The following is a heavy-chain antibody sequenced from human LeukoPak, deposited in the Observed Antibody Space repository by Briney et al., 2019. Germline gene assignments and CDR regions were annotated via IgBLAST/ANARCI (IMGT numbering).Heavy chain of an antibody. V-gene: IGHV4-39*07. Sequence: SETLSLTCTVSGGSISIANYFWGWIRQPPGKGLEWIGSTYYDGSTYYNPSLKSRVTISRDTSKDQFSLRLSSVTATDTAVYYCARRSSGRPVDYWGQGTLVTVSS. D-gene: IGHD3-3*01. CDR1: GGSISIANYF. CDR3: ARRSSGRPVDY. J-gene: IGHJ4*02. CDR2: TYYDGST.